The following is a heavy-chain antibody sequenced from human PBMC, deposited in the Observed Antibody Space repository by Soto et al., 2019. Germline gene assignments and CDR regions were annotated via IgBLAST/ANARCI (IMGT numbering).Heavy chain of an antibody. CDR3: ARDARGSYSGYYYYYGMDV. Sequence: SETLSLTCTVSGGSIISYYWSWIRQPPGKGLEWIGYIYYSGSTNYNPSLKSRVTISVDTSKNQFSLKLSSVTAADTAVYYCARDARGSYSGYYYYYGMDVWGQGTTVTVSS. CDR2: IYYSGST. V-gene: IGHV4-59*01. J-gene: IGHJ6*02. CDR1: GGSIISYY. D-gene: IGHD1-26*01.